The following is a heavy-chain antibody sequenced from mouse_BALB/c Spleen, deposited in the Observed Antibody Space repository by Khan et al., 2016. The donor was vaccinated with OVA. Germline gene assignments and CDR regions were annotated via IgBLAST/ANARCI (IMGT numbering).Heavy chain of an antibody. CDR1: GFSLTNYG. CDR2: IWSDGST. J-gene: IGHJ4*01. CDR3: ARQPYYHYNSMDY. D-gene: IGHD2-10*01. Sequence: VQLQESGPGLVAPSQSLSITCTISGFSLTNYGVHWIRQPPGKGLEWLVVIWSDGSTTYNSALKSRLTIPKDNSKSQVFLQMNSLQTDDTAIYFCARQPYYHYNSMDYWGQGTSVTVSS. V-gene: IGHV2-6-1*01.